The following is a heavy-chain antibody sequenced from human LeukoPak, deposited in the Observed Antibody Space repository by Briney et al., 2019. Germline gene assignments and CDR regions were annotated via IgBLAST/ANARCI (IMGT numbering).Heavy chain of an antibody. CDR1: GGSISSYY. CDR2: IYYSGST. D-gene: IGHD3-10*01. CDR3: ARLQSLIPQYYYGSGYDAFDI. V-gene: IGHV4-59*08. J-gene: IGHJ3*02. Sequence: SETLSLTCTVSGGSISSYYWSWIRQPPGKGLEWIGYIYYSGSTNYNPSLKSRVTISVDTSKNQFSLKLSSVTAADTAVYYCARLQSLIPQYYYGSGYDAFDIWGQGTMVTVSS.